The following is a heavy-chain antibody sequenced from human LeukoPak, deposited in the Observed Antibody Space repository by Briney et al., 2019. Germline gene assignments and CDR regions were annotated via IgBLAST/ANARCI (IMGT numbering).Heavy chain of an antibody. CDR2: ISGSGVST. D-gene: IGHD5-24*01. CDR3: AKSRGGFYAFDI. V-gene: IGHV3-23*01. CDR1: GFTFSSSA. J-gene: IGHJ3*02. Sequence: GGSLRLSCAASGFTFSSSAMSWVRQAPGKGLEWVSAISGSGVSTYYADSVKGRFTISRDNSKNTLYLQMNSLRAEDTAVYYCAKSRGGFYAFDIWGQGTMVTVSS.